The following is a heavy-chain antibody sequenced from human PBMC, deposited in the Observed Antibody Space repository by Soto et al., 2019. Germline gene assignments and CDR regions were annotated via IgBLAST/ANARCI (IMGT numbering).Heavy chain of an antibody. D-gene: IGHD1-26*01. CDR3: AKSAGSIVGALDY. Sequence: EVQLLESGGGLVQPWGSLRLSCAASGFTFSDFAMNWVRQAPGKGLEWVSTISGSGGSTYYADSVKGRFTISRDNSKNTLYLQMNSLRAEDTAVYYCAKSAGSIVGALDYWGQGTLVTVSS. J-gene: IGHJ4*02. CDR2: ISGSGGST. V-gene: IGHV3-23*01. CDR1: GFTFSDFA.